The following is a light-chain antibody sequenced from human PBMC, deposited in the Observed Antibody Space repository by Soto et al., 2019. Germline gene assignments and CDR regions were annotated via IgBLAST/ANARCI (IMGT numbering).Light chain of an antibody. CDR3: QQRSNWPPIS. CDR1: QSVGSS. V-gene: IGKV3-11*01. CDR2: DAS. J-gene: IGKJ5*01. Sequence: EIVLTQSPATLSLSPGERATLSCRASQSVGSSLAWYQQKPGQAPRLLIYDASDRATGIPARFSGSGSGTDFTLTISSLEPEDFAIYYCQQRSNWPPISFGQGTQLEIK.